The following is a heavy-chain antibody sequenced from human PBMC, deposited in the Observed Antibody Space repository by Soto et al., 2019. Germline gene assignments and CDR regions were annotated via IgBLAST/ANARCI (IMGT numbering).Heavy chain of an antibody. V-gene: IGHV3-7*01. CDR3: ARTGDGHHDFLDY. CDR2: INQDGNED. J-gene: IGHJ4*02. CDR1: GFTFSSYW. D-gene: IGHD1-1*01. Sequence: PGGALRLSCAASGFTFSSYWMTWVRQAPGKGLEWVANINQDGNEDNLLDSVKGRFTISRDNDKNSLFLQRNSLRVDDTAVYYCARTGDGHHDFLDYWGQGALVTVSS.